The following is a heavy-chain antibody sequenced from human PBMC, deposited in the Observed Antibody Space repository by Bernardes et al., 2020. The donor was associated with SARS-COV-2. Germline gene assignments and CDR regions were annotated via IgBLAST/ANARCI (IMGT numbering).Heavy chain of an antibody. D-gene: IGHD1-26*01. CDR1: GYTLSDYY. CDR3: ARDLDRLYSGSRTDAFDI. CDR2: INPHSGGT. V-gene: IGHV1-2*02. Sequence: ASVKVSFKASGYTLSDYYMHWVRQAPGQGLEWMGWINPHSGGTNYAQKFQGRVTVTRDTSISTAYMELSRLTSDDTAVYYCARDLDRLYSGSRTDAFDIWGQGTMVTVSS. J-gene: IGHJ3*02.